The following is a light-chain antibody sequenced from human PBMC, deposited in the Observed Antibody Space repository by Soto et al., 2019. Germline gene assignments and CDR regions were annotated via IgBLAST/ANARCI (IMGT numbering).Light chain of an antibody. J-gene: IGKJ5*01. CDR2: GAS. Sequence: EIVLTQSPGTLSLSPGERATLSCRASQSASSSYLAWYQQRPGQAPRPLIYGASSRETGIPDRFSGSGSGTDFTLTISRREPEDFAVYYCQQYGRSSITFGQGTRLEIK. V-gene: IGKV3-20*01. CDR3: QQYGRSSIT. CDR1: QSASSSY.